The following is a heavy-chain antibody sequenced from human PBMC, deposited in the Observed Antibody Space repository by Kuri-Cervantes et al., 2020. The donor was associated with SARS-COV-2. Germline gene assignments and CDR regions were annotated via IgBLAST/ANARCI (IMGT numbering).Heavy chain of an antibody. CDR2: ISSDGINT. D-gene: IGHD2-21*01. Sequence: GESLKISCAASGFTFSYYAMHWVRQAPGKGQEGVSVISSDGINTYYADSVKGRFTISRDTSRNTLYLRMNSLRTEDTAIYYCARDRVGVHDCWGQGTLVTVSS. V-gene: IGHV3-30-3*01. CDR1: GFTFSYYA. J-gene: IGHJ4*02. CDR3: ARDRVGVHDC.